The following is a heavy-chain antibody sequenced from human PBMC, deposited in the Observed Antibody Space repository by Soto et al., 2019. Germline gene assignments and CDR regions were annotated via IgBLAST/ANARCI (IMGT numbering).Heavy chain of an antibody. CDR2: ISYDGSNK. J-gene: IGHJ4*02. CDR3: ARVQSNRGSYEGGFDY. Sequence: GGSLRLSCAASGFTFSSYGMHWVRQAPGKGLEWVAVISYDGSNKYYADSVKGRFTISRDNSKNTLYLQMNSLRAEDTAVYYCARVQSNRGSYEGGFDYWGQGTLVTVSS. CDR1: GFTFSSYG. D-gene: IGHD1-26*01. V-gene: IGHV3-30*03.